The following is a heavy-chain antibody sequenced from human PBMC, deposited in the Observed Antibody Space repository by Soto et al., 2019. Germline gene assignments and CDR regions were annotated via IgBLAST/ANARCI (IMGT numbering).Heavy chain of an antibody. D-gene: IGHD1-7*01. J-gene: IGHJ4*02. CDR1: GFTFSSYD. V-gene: IGHV3-64*01. CDR2: ISSNGGTT. CDR3: VRRASGNYDY. Sequence: EVQLAESGGGMVQPGGSLRLSCVASGFTFSSYDMHWVRQAPGKGLEYVSSISSNGGTTYYGNSVKGRFTISRDNSKNTLYLQMGSLRADDMAVYYCVRRASGNYDYWGQGTLVTVSS.